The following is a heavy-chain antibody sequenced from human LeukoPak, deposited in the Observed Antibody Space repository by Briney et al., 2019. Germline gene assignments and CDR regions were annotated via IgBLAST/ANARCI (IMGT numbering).Heavy chain of an antibody. Sequence: QPGGSLRLSCAASGFTFSNYGLSWVRQAPGKGLECVSAITGDGATTYYADSVRGRFTISRDNSENTLYLQMNNLRAEDTAIYYCAKAYGTNGYYQLPIDFWGQGTLVTVSS. CDR1: GFTFSNYG. CDR3: AKAYGTNGYYQLPIDF. D-gene: IGHD3-22*01. J-gene: IGHJ4*02. V-gene: IGHV3-23*01. CDR2: ITGDGATT.